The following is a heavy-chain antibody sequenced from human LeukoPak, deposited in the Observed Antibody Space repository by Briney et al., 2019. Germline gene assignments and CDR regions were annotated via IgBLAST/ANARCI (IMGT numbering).Heavy chain of an antibody. CDR3: ARGPGLAAMGVYDY. V-gene: IGHV1-69*05. CDR1: GGTFSSYA. D-gene: IGHD6-13*01. CDR2: IIPIFGTA. Sequence: SVKVSCKASGGTFSSYAISWVRQAPGQGLEWMGGIIPIFGTANYAQKFQGRVTITTDESTSTAYMELSSLRSEDTPVYYCARGPGLAAMGVYDYWGQGTLVTVSS. J-gene: IGHJ4*02.